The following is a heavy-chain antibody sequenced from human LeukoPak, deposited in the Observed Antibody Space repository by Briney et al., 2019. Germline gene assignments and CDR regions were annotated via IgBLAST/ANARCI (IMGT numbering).Heavy chain of an antibody. V-gene: IGHV3-30*04. J-gene: IGHJ2*01. Sequence: PGGSLRLSCAASGFTFSSYAMHWVRQAPGKGLEWVAVISYDGSNKYYADSVKGRFTISRDNSKNTLYLQMNSLRAEDTAVYYCARASGSSDWRYWYFDLWGRGTLVTVSS. CDR3: ARASGSSDWRYWYFDL. D-gene: IGHD6-19*01. CDR2: ISYDGSNK. CDR1: GFTFSSYA.